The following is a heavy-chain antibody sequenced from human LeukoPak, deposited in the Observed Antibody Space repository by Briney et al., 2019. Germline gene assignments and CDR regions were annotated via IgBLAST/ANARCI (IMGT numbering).Heavy chain of an antibody. J-gene: IGHJ3*02. Sequence: GGSLRLSCEASGFAFSSYAMHWVRQAPGKGLEWVAVISHDGSNKYYADSVKGRFTISRDNSKNTLYLQMNSLRAEDTAVYYCARDYAGQDAFDIWGQGTMVTVSS. CDR2: ISHDGSNK. CDR1: GFAFSSYA. CDR3: ARDYAGQDAFDI. V-gene: IGHV3-30-3*01. D-gene: IGHD3-16*01.